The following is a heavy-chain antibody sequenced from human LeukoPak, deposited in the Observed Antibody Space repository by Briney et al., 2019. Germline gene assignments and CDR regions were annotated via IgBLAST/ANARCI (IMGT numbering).Heavy chain of an antibody. CDR1: GFTFSSYW. CDR3: AKDFYSSSWYYFDY. Sequence: GGSLRLSCAASGFTFSSYWMSWVRQAPGKGLEWVSGISWNSGSIGYADSVKGRFTISRDNAKNSLYLQMNSLRAEDTALYYCAKDFYSSSWYYFDYWGQGTLVTVSS. V-gene: IGHV3-9*01. D-gene: IGHD6-13*01. CDR2: ISWNSGSI. J-gene: IGHJ4*02.